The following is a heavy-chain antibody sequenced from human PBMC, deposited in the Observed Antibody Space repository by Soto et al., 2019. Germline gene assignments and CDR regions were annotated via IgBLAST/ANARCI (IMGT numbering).Heavy chain of an antibody. V-gene: IGHV3-74*01. J-gene: IGHJ3*02. Sequence: GSLRLSCAASGFTFSSYWIHWVRQAPGKGLVWVSRINSDGSSTSYADSVKGRFTISRDNAKNTLYLQMNSLRAEDTAVYYCASLPGALNYYDSSGYDAFDIWGQGTMVTVSS. CDR1: GFTFSSYW. D-gene: IGHD3-22*01. CDR2: INSDGSST. CDR3: ASLPGALNYYDSSGYDAFDI.